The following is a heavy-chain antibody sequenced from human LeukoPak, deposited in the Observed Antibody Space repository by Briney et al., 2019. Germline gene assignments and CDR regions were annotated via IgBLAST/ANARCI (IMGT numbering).Heavy chain of an antibody. V-gene: IGHV1-69*05. J-gene: IGHJ4*02. CDR1: GGTFSSYA. Sequence: SVKVSCKASGGTFSSYAISWVRQAPGQGLEWMGRIIPIFGTANYAQKFQGRVTITTDESTSTAYMELSSLRSEDTAVYYCATSRVQFDSSGDRGYSDYWGQGTLVTVSS. CDR3: ATSRVQFDSSGDRGYSDY. CDR2: IIPIFGTA. D-gene: IGHD6-19*01.